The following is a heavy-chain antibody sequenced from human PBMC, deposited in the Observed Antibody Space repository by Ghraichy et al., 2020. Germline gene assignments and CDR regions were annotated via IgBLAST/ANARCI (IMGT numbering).Heavy chain of an antibody. Sequence: GGSLRLSCATSGFTFRTYAMNWVRHIPGKGLEWLSYISGDSSAVYYADSVKGRFTISRDNGKSSLFLHMNSLRDEDTAVYYCARAPFQNYFGSGFHFDYWGRGSLVTVSS. D-gene: IGHD3-10*01. CDR2: ISGDSSAV. J-gene: IGHJ4*02. V-gene: IGHV3-48*02. CDR3: ARAPFQNYFGSGFHFDY. CDR1: GFTFRTYA.